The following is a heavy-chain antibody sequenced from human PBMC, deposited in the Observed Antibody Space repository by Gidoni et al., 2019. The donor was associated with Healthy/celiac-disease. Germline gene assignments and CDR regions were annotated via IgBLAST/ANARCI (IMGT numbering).Heavy chain of an antibody. CDR3: ARRKGAEAARGYFDY. D-gene: IGHD6-13*01. J-gene: IGHJ4*02. Sequence: QVQLQESGPGLVKPSQTLSLTCTVSGGSISSGSYSGSWIRQPAGKGLEWIGRIYTSGSTNYNPSRKSRVTISVDTSKNQFALKLSSVTAADTAVDYGARRKGAEAARGYFDYWGQGTLVTVSA. CDR2: IYTSGST. V-gene: IGHV4-61*02. CDR1: GGSISSGSYS.